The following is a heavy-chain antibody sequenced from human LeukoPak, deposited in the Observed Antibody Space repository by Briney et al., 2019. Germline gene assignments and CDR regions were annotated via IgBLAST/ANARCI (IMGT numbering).Heavy chain of an antibody. CDR2: MGTAGDT. V-gene: IGHV3-13*01. CDR1: GFTFSSYD. CDR3: ARKIRDGYNPRAHWYFDL. J-gene: IGHJ2*01. D-gene: IGHD5-24*01. Sequence: GGSLRLSCAASGFTFSSYDMHWVRQATGKGLEWVSAMGTAGDTYYPGSVTGRFTISRDNAKNSLYLPLNMQSASDTPVYYCARKIRDGYNPRAHWYFDLWGGSTLVTVSS.